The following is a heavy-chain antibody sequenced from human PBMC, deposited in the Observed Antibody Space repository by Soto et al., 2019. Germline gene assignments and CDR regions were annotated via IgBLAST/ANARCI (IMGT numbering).Heavy chain of an antibody. CDR2: INHSGST. CDR1: GGSISSGGYS. Sequence: SETLSLTCAVSGGSISSGGYSWSWIRQPPGKGLEWIGEINHSGSTNYNPSLKSRVTISVDTSKNQFSLKLSSVTAADTAVYYCARSLVSGMDVWGQGTTVTVSS. J-gene: IGHJ6*02. V-gene: IGHV4-34*01. CDR3: ARSLVSGMDV. D-gene: IGHD3-16*02.